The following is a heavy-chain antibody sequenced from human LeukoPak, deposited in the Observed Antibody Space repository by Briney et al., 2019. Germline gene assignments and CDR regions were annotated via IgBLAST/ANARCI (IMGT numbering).Heavy chain of an antibody. CDR1: GYTFTGYY. CDR3: ARIITTPSADAFDI. V-gene: IGHV1-2*02. D-gene: IGHD3-3*01. J-gene: IGHJ3*02. Sequence: ASVKVSCKASGYTFTGYYMHWVRQAPGQGLEWMGWINPNSGGTNYAQKFRGRVTMTRDTSISTAYMELSRLRSDDTAVYYCARIITTPSADAFDIWGQGTMVTVSS. CDR2: INPNSGGT.